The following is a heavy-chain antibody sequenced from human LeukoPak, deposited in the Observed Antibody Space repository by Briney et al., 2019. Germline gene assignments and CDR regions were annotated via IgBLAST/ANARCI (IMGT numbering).Heavy chain of an antibody. CDR1: GYTFSGYY. CDR2: LNPNSGGT. Sequence: GASVTVSCKASGYTFSGYYMHWVRQAPGQGLEWMGWLNPNSGGTNYAQKFQGRVTMTSDTSISTGYMELSSLRSEDTAVYYCARMRDLVGTSPLGYWGQGTLVTVSS. CDR3: ARMRDLVGTSPLGY. J-gene: IGHJ4*02. V-gene: IGHV1-2*02. D-gene: IGHD1-26*01.